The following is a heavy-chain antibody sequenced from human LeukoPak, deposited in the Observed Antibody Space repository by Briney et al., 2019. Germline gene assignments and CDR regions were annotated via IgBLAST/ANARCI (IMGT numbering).Heavy chain of an antibody. CDR3: ARRDSSGWTSWFDP. CDR2: TYHSGST. CDR1: GASISSVAYS. D-gene: IGHD6-19*01. V-gene: IGHV4-30-2*01. J-gene: IGHJ5*02. Sequence: SQTLSLTCTVSGASISSVAYSWSWIRQPPGQGLEWIGYTYHSGSTYYNPTLRGRVTISIDRSKNQFSLKLTSMTAADTAVYYCARRDSSGWTSWFDPWGQGTLVTVSS.